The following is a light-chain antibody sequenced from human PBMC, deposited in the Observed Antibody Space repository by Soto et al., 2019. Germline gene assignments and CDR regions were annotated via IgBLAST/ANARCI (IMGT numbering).Light chain of an antibody. CDR3: SSYTTSSTLV. CDR1: SSDVADYKY. Sequence: QSALTQPASVSGSPGQSITISCTGTSSDVADYKYVSWYQQHPGKAPKALIAEVTKRPSGVYDRFSGSKSGNTASLTISGLQAEDEADYYCSSYTTSSTLVFGTGTKVTVL. V-gene: IGLV2-14*01. J-gene: IGLJ1*01. CDR2: EVT.